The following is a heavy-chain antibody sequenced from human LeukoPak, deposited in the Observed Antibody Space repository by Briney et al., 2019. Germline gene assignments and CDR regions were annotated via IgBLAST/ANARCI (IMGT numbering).Heavy chain of an antibody. CDR2: ISYDGSNK. D-gene: IGHD2-15*01. V-gene: IGHV3-30*01. J-gene: IGHJ6*03. CDR1: GFTFSSYA. CDR3: ARDPQPGYCGGGSCYYYYYYMDV. Sequence: GRSLRLSCAASGFTFSSYAMHWVRQAPGKGLEWVAVISYDGSNKYYADSVKGRFTISRDNSKNTLYLQMNSLRAEDTAVYYCARDPQPGYCGGGSCYYYYYYMDVWGKGTTVTVSS.